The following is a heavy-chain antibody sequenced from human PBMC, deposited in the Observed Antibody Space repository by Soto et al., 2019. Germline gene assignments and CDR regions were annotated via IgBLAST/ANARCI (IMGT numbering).Heavy chain of an antibody. J-gene: IGHJ4*02. V-gene: IGHV4-61*01. D-gene: IGHD2-15*01. CDR2: IYYSGST. CDR1: GGSVSSGSYY. CDR3: ARDHCSGGSCYPNYFDY. Sequence: QVQLQESGPGLVKPSETLSLTCTVSGGSVSSGSYYWSWIRQPPGKGLEWIGHIYYSGSTNYNPSLKSRVTISVDTSKNQFSLKLSSVTAADTAVYYCARDHCSGGSCYPNYFDYWGQGTLVTVSS.